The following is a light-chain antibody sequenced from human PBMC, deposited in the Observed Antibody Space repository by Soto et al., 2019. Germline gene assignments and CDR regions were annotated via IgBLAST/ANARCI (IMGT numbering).Light chain of an antibody. V-gene: IGLV2-14*01. Sequence: QSALTQPASVSGSPGQSITISCTGTSSDVGGYNSVSWYQQHPGKAPILMIYEVSNRPSGVSNPISVSKSSNTAALTLSGLQPEYEDDYYCNSDTTNSTLLYVFGTGTKLTVL. CDR3: NSDTTNSTLLYV. CDR1: SSDVGGYNS. CDR2: EVS. J-gene: IGLJ1*01.